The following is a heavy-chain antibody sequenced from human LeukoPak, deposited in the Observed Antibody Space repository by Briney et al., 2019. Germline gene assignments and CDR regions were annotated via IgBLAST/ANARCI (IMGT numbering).Heavy chain of an antibody. D-gene: IGHD4-23*01. CDR1: GGSISSYY. V-gene: IGHV4-59*01. Sequence: SETLSLTCTVSGGSISSYYWSWIRQPPGKGLEWIEYIYYSGSTNYNPSLKSRVTISVDTSKNQFSLKLSSVTAADTAVYYCARDDYGGNSSYYYGMDVWGQGTTVTVSS. CDR2: IYYSGST. CDR3: ARDDYGGNSSYYYGMDV. J-gene: IGHJ6*02.